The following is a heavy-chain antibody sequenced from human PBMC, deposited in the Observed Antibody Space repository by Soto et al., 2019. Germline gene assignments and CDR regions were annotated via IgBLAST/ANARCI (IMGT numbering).Heavy chain of an antibody. CDR2: VVPILGTP. J-gene: IGHJ6*02. D-gene: IGHD3-10*01. Sequence: QVQLVQSGAEVKEPGSSVKVSCEASGGSFETFIMNWVRQTPGRGLEWMGGVVPILGTPTYAERFKGKVKISANRSAGTTQMEVTSLRAEDSGIYYCARNGTYGSSRSSMDVWGQGTTVIVSS. V-gene: IGHV1-69*06. CDR1: GGSFETFI. CDR3: ARNGTYGSSRSSMDV.